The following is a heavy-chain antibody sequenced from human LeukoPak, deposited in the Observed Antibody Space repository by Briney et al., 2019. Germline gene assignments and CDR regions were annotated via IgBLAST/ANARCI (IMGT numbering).Heavy chain of an antibody. CDR1: GGSFSGYY. J-gene: IGHJ4*02. V-gene: IGHV4-34*01. CDR2: INHSGST. D-gene: IGHD6-13*01. Sequence: SETLSLTCAVYGGSFSGYYWSWIRQPPGKGLEWIGEINHSGSTNYNPSLKSRVTISVDTSKNQFSLKLSSVTAADTAVYYCARVSSWTEEPDTGLDYWGQGTLVTVSS. CDR3: ARVSSWTEEPDTGLDY.